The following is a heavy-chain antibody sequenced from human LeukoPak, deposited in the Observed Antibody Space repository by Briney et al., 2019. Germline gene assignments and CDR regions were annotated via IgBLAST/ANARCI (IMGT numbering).Heavy chain of an antibody. D-gene: IGHD3-10*01. CDR3: AREVSVVRGEN. Sequence: GRSLRLSCAASGSSFSSYAMHWVRQAPGKGLEWVAVMSSDGTNTYYAASVKGRFTISRDISMNTLYPQMNSLRAEDTAVYYCAREVSVVRGENWGQGTLVTVSS. J-gene: IGHJ4*02. V-gene: IGHV3-30-3*01. CDR1: GSSFSSYA. CDR2: MSSDGTNT.